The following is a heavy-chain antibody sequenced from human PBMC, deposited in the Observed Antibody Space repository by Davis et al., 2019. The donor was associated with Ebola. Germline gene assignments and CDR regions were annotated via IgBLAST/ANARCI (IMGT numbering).Heavy chain of an antibody. CDR2: MYYSGYT. D-gene: IGHD2-21*02. Sequence: MPGGSLRLSCTVSGGSLSNYVWSWIRQPPGKGLEWVVYMYYSGYTSYSPSLKSRVSISLDTTKNQFSLKMTSVTAADTAVYYCARLARTALIDYHYFDIWGRGTLVTVSS. V-gene: IGHV4-59*01. J-gene: IGHJ2*01. CDR1: GGSLSNYV. CDR3: ARLARTALIDYHYFDI.